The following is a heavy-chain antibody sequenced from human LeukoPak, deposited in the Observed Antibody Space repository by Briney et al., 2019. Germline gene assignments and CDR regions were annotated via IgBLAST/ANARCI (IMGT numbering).Heavy chain of an antibody. V-gene: IGHV3-21*01. CDR3: ARDGGYCSSTSCRLYYYYAMHV. Sequence: GGGLRHSRAASGLTFSSYRMNWVGPAGGKGREGVGCISSSSSYIYYADTVKGGFTNSRDNAENSLYLQMNSLRAEDTAVYYCARDGGYCSSTSCRLYYYYAMHVWGQGTTVTVSS. CDR1: GLTFSSYR. CDR2: ISSSSSYI. D-gene: IGHD2-2*01. J-gene: IGHJ6*02.